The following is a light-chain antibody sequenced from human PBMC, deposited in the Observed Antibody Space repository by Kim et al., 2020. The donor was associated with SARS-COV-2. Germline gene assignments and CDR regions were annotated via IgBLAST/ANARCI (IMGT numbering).Light chain of an antibody. CDR2: PPS. V-gene: IGKV1-9*01. CDR1: QGISSF. J-gene: IGKJ4*01. Sequence: ASVGDRVSITCRDSQGISSFLAWYQQKPGKAPKLLVYPPSTLQSGVPSRFSGSGSGTDITLTISSLKHEDFATYYCQQLNSYPVTFGGGTKVDIK. CDR3: QQLNSYPVT.